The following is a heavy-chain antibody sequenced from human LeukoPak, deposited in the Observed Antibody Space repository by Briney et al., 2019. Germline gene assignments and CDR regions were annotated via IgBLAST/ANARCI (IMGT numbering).Heavy chain of an antibody. Sequence: GGSLRLSCTASGITFSGYWMSWVRQPPGKGLEWVANIKQAGSEKYYVDSVKGRFTISRDDAKKSVYLQMNSPRAEDTAVYYCASDGGPFDYWGQGTLVTVSS. CDR3: ASDGGPFDY. J-gene: IGHJ4*02. CDR2: IKQAGSEK. CDR1: GITFSGYW. D-gene: IGHD3-16*01. V-gene: IGHV3-7*01.